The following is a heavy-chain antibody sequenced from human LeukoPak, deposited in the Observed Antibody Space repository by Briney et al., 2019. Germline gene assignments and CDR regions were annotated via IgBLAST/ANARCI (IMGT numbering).Heavy chain of an antibody. Sequence: PGGSLRLSCVASGFTFSTYSMHWVRQAPGRGLEWVAVISYDGSNKYHADSVKGRFSISRDNSKNTLYLQMNSLRAEDTAVYYCARGYSSSSVWGQGTLVTVSS. CDR2: ISYDGSNK. V-gene: IGHV3-30-3*01. CDR3: ARGYSSSSV. CDR1: GFTFSTYS. D-gene: IGHD6-6*01. J-gene: IGHJ4*02.